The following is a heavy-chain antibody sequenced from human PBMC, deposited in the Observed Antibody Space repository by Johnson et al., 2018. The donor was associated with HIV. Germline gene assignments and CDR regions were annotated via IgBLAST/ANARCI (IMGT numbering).Heavy chain of an antibody. V-gene: IGHV3-11*04. J-gene: IGHJ3*02. CDR1: GFTFSNAW. D-gene: IGHD2-15*01. CDR3: ARQQLGISEDAVDI. CDR2: ISNRGSTK. Sequence: QVQLVESGGGLVKPGGSLRLSCAASGFTFSNAWMSWVRQAPGKGLEWVAYISNRGSTKYHAYSVRGRFSISRDNTKNSLYLQMSSLRAEDTAVYYCARQQLGISEDAVDIWGQGTLVTVSS.